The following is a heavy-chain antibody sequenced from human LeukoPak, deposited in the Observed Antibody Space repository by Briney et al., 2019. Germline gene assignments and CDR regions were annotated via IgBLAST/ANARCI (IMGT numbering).Heavy chain of an antibody. CDR1: GYTFTSYD. CDR3: ARGLYYYYMDV. CDR2: MNPNSGNT. V-gene: IGHV1-8*01. J-gene: IGHJ6*03. Sequence: ASVKVSCKASGYTFTSYDINWVRQATGQGLEGVGWMNPNSGNTGYAQKFQGRVTMTRNASISTAYMELSSLRSEDTAVYYCARGLYYYYMDVWGKGTTVTVSS.